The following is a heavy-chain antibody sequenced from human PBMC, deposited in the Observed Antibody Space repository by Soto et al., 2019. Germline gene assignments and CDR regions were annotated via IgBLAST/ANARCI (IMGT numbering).Heavy chain of an antibody. V-gene: IGHV1-69*05. CDR1: GGTFSSYA. CDR3: ARADSSGYSYGTGYYYGMDV. Sequence: SVKVSCKASGGTFSSYAISWVRQAPGQGLEWMGGVIPIFGTANYAQKFQGRVTITTDESTSTAYMELSSLRSEDTAVYYCARADSSGYSYGTGYYYGMDVWGQGTTVTVSS. CDR2: VIPIFGTA. J-gene: IGHJ6*02. D-gene: IGHD5-18*01.